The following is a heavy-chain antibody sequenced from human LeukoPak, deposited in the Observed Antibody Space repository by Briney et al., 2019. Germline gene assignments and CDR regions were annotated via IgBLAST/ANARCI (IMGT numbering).Heavy chain of an antibody. V-gene: IGHV1-18*04. CDR1: GYTFTSYY. CDR2: ISAYNGNT. J-gene: IGHJ4*02. Sequence: ASVKVSCKASGYTFTSYYMHWVRQAPGQGLEWMGWISAYNGNTNYAQKLQGRVTMTTDTSTSTAYMELRSLRSDDTAVYYCARADARLFPFDYWGQGTLVTVSS. CDR3: ARADARLFPFDY. D-gene: IGHD3-22*01.